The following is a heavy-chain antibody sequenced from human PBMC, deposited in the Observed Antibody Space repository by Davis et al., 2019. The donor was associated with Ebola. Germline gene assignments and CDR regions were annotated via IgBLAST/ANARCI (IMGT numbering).Heavy chain of an antibody. V-gene: IGHV1-8*01. CDR1: GYTFTSYD. Sequence: ASVTVSCKASGYTFTSYDINWVRQATGQGLEWMGWMNPHSGNTGYASKFQGRVTMTRDNSINTAYMELSSLTSEDTAVYYCARPIEKRCSPGCFDLWGRGTLVTVSS. CDR3: ARPIEKRCSPGCFDL. CDR2: MNPHSGNT. D-gene: IGHD4/OR15-4a*01. J-gene: IGHJ2*01.